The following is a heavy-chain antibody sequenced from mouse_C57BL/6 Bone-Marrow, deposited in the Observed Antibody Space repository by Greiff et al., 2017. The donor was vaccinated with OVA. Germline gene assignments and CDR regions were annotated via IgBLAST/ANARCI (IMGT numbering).Heavy chain of an antibody. Sequence: SGAELARPGASVKLSCKASGYTFTSSGISWVKQRTGQGLEWIGEIYPRSGNTYYNEKFKGKATLTADKSSSTAYLELRSLTSEDSAVYFCARERVLTADYWGQGTTRTVSS. CDR2: IYPRSGNT. CDR3: ARERVLTADY. J-gene: IGHJ2*01. V-gene: IGHV1-81*01. D-gene: IGHD1-2*01. CDR1: GYTFTSSG.